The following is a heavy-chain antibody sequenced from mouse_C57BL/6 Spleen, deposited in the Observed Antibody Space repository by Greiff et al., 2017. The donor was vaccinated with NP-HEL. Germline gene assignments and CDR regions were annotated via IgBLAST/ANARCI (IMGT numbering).Heavy chain of an antibody. CDR1: GYTFTSYW. D-gene: IGHD2-2*01. CDR2: IDPSDSET. J-gene: IGHJ4*01. V-gene: IGHV1-52*01. Sequence: QVQLQQPGAELVRPGSSVKLSCKASGYTFTSYWMHWVKQRPIQGLEWIGNIDPSDSETHYNQKFKDKATLTVDKSSSTAYMQLSSLTSEDSAVYYCARYASTMVTTDYYAMDDWGQGTSVTVSS. CDR3: ARYASTMVTTDYYAMDD.